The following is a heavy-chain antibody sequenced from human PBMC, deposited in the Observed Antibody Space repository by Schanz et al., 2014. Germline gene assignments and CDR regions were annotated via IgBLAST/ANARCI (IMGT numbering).Heavy chain of an antibody. CDR2: INPTGGST. CDR1: GYTFTSYS. V-gene: IGHV1-46*01. CDR3: ARGTPFLCDY. D-gene: IGHD3-16*01. J-gene: IGHJ4*02. Sequence: QVQLVQSGAEVKKPGASVKLSCKASGYTFTSYSMNWVRQAPGQGLEWMGIINPTGGSTSYAQRFQGRVTVTRDTSTSTVYMELSSLRAEDTAVYYCARGTPFLCDYWGQGTLVTVSS.